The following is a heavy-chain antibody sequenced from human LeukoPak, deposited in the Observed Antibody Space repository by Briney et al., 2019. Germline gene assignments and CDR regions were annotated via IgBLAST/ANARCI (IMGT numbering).Heavy chain of an antibody. D-gene: IGHD3-22*01. CDR1: GGSISSGDYY. CDR3: ARVTSDSSGYYRNPFDY. V-gene: IGHV4-30-4*01. CDR2: IYYSGST. Sequence: SQTLSLTCTVSGGSISSGDYYWSWIRQPPGKGLEWIGYIYYSGSTYYNPSLKSRVTTSVDTSKNQFSLKLSSVTAADTAVYYCARVTSDSSGYYRNPFDYWGQGTLVTVSS. J-gene: IGHJ4*02.